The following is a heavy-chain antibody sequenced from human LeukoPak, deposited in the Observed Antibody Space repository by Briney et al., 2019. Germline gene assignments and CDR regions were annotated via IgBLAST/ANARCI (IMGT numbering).Heavy chain of an antibody. CDR1: GFTFTNSA. Sequence: SVKVSCKASGFTFTNSAMQWVRQDRGQRLEWLGWIVVASGNTKYAQKFQERVTITRDMSTSTAYMELSSLRPEDTAVYYCAAAPIEMQQRGFDYWGQGTLVTVSS. D-gene: IGHD5-24*01. V-gene: IGHV1-58*02. CDR3: AAAPIEMQQRGFDY. CDR2: IVVASGNT. J-gene: IGHJ4*02.